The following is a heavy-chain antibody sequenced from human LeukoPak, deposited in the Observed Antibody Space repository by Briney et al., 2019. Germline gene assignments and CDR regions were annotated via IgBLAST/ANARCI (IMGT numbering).Heavy chain of an antibody. Sequence: SETLSLTCTVSGGSISSYYWSWIRQPPGKGLEWIGEINHSGSTNYNPSLKSRVTISVDTSKNQFSLKLSSVTAADTAVYYCARHSSSGLDYWGQGTLVTVSS. CDR3: ARHSSSGLDY. CDR2: INHSGST. CDR1: GGSISSYY. D-gene: IGHD3-22*01. V-gene: IGHV4-34*01. J-gene: IGHJ4*02.